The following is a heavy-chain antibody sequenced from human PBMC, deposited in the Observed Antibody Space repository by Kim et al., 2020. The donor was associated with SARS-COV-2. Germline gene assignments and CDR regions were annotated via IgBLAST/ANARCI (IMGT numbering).Heavy chain of an antibody. CDR1: GFTFSNYA. Sequence: GGSLRLSCAASGFTFSNYAMNWVRQAPGKGLEWVSSIRGGGANPNYADSVKGRFTISRDNPKNTLYLQMNSLTGDDTAVYYCAKCLYNYGSDAFDIWGQG. J-gene: IGHJ3*02. D-gene: IGHD5-18*01. CDR2: IRGGGANP. CDR3: AKCLYNYGSDAFDI. V-gene: IGHV3-23*01.